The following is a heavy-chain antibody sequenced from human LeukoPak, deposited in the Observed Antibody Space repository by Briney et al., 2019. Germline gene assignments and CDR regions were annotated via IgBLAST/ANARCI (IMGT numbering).Heavy chain of an antibody. J-gene: IGHJ6*02. D-gene: IGHD2-15*01. CDR3: ARESPYCSGGSCQNYYYGMDV. Sequence: PSETLSLTCTVSGGSISSYYWSWIRQPAGKGLEWIGRIYTSGSTNYNPSLKSRVTMSVDTSKNQFSLKPSSVTAADTAVYYCARESPYCSGGSCQNYYYGMDVWGQGTTVTVSS. CDR1: GGSISSYY. CDR2: IYTSGST. V-gene: IGHV4-4*07.